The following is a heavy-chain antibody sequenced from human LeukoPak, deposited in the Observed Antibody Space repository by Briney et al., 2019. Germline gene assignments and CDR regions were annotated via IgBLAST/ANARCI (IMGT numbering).Heavy chain of an antibody. J-gene: IGHJ4*02. V-gene: IGHV1-3*01. CDR1: GYTFTTYA. CDR3: ARDYSNYEYDY. CDR2: INADDGNT. D-gene: IGHD4-11*01. Sequence: ASVKVSCKTSGYTFTTYAIHWVRQAPGQRLEWMGLINADDGNTRYSQRFQGRVTITRDTSANTAYMDLRSLRYEDTAVYYCARDYSNYEYDYWGQGTLVTVSS.